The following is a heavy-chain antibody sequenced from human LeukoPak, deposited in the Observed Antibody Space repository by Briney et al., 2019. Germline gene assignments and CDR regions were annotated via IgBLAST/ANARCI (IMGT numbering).Heavy chain of an antibody. CDR3: ARTTGFPPGYSYYSFDY. V-gene: IGHV4-39*07. J-gene: IGHJ4*02. CDR2: TNHSGST. CDR1: GGSISSGGYY. Sequence: SETLSLTCTVSGGSISSGGYYWTWIRQPPGKGLEWIGETNHSGSTNYNPSLKSRVTISVGTSKNQFSLKLSSVTAADTAVYXXARTTGFPPGYSYYSFDYWGQGTLVTVSS. D-gene: IGHD5-18*01.